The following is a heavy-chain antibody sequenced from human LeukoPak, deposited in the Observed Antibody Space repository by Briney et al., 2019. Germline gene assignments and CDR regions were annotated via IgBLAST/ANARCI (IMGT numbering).Heavy chain of an antibody. Sequence: PSETLSLTCTVSGASISGSGYYWGWIRQPPGKGLEWIGSIYSSGSTYYNASLQSRVTISIETSENQISLRLNSVTAADTALYYCARVGSGWGEIDYWGQGTLVTVSS. CDR3: ARVGSGWGEIDY. D-gene: IGHD6-19*01. CDR1: GASISGSGYY. J-gene: IGHJ4*02. V-gene: IGHV4-39*07. CDR2: IYSSGST.